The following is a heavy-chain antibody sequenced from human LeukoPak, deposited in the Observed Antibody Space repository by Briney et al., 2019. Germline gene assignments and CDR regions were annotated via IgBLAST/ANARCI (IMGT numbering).Heavy chain of an antibody. CDR2: INAYNGNT. D-gene: IGHD3-10*01. V-gene: IGHV1-18*01. CDR1: GYTFTSYG. Sequence: GASVKVSCKASGYTFTSYGIRWVRQAPGQGLEWMGWINAYNGNTNYAQKLQGRVTMTRDTSTSTAYMELRRLRSDDTAVYYCARDRGYGSGSFQYWGQGTLVTVSS. CDR3: ARDRGYGSGSFQY. J-gene: IGHJ1*01.